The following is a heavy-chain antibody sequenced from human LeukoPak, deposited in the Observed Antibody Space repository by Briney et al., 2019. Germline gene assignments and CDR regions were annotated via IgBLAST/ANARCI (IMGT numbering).Heavy chain of an antibody. Sequence: TGGSLRLSCAASGFTVSSNYMSWVRQAPGKGLEWVSVIYSGGSTYYADSVKGRFTISRDNSKNTLYLQMNSLRAEDTAVYYCARDVGDYGFDYWGQGTLVTVSS. CDR2: IYSGGST. D-gene: IGHD4-17*01. CDR3: ARDVGDYGFDY. CDR1: GFTVSSNY. J-gene: IGHJ4*02. V-gene: IGHV3-53*01.